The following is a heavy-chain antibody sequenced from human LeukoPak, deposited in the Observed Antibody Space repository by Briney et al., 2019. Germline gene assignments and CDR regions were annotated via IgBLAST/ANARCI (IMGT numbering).Heavy chain of an antibody. V-gene: IGHV3-23*01. CDR3: AKDIMYYYDSSGYPY. J-gene: IGHJ4*02. CDR1: GFTFSSYA. Sequence: GGSLRLSCAASGFTFSSYAMSWVRQAPGKGLEWVSAISGSGGSTYYADSVKGRFTISRDNSKNTLYLQMNSLRAEDTAVYYCAKDIMYYYDSSGYPYWGQGTLVTVSS. D-gene: IGHD3-22*01. CDR2: ISGSGGST.